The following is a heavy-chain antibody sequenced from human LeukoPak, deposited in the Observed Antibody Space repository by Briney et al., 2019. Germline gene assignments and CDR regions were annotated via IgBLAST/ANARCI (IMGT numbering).Heavy chain of an antibody. CDR2: INDNGDGT. J-gene: IGHJ4*02. CDR3: AVANPYTSGWYYFDY. CDR1: GFTFSSYA. D-gene: IGHD6-19*01. V-gene: IGHV3-23*01. Sequence: GGSLRLSCAASGFTFSSYAMSWVRQAPGKGLKWVSTINDNGDGTYYADSVKGRFTISRDNSYNTVSLQMNSLRDEDTGVYYCAVANPYTSGWYYFDYWGQGTLVTVSS.